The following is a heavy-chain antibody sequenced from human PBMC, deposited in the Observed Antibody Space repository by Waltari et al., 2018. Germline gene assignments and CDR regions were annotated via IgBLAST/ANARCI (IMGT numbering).Heavy chain of an antibody. CDR1: GGSFSGYY. Sequence: QVQLQQWGAGLLKPSETLSLTCAVYGGSFSGYYWSWIRQPPGKGLEWIGEINHSGSTNYNPSLKSRVTISVDTSKNQFSLKLSSVTAADTAVYYCARVIVVVPAAFYYYYYYMDVWGKGTTVTISS. CDR3: ARVIVVVPAAFYYYYYYMDV. CDR2: INHSGST. V-gene: IGHV4-34*01. J-gene: IGHJ6*03. D-gene: IGHD2-2*01.